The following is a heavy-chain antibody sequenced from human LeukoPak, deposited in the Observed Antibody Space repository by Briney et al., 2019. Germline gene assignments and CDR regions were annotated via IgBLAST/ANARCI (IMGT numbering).Heavy chain of an antibody. V-gene: IGHV4-31*03. Sequence: PSETLSLTCTVSGGSISSGGYYWRWIRQHPGKGLEWIGYIYYSGSTYYNPSLKSRVTISVDTSKNQFSLKLSSVTAADTAVYYCARIYSSGWSDYWGQGTLVTVSS. CDR2: IYYSGST. J-gene: IGHJ4*02. CDR1: GGSISSGGYY. D-gene: IGHD6-19*01. CDR3: ARIYSSGWSDY.